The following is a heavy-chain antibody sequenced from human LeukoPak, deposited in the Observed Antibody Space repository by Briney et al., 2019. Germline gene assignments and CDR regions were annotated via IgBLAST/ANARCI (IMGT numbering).Heavy chain of an antibody. CDR2: ISSSGTTI. J-gene: IGHJ5*01. Sequence: GESLRLSCAASGFTFSDYYMSWMRQAPGKGLEWVSYISSSGTTIYYADSVKGRFTISRDNAKNSLYLQMNSLRVEDTAVYYCARSKRATSTLSDSWGQGTLVTVSS. CDR1: GFTFSDYY. D-gene: IGHD1-1*01. V-gene: IGHV3-11*04. CDR3: ARSKRATSTLSDS.